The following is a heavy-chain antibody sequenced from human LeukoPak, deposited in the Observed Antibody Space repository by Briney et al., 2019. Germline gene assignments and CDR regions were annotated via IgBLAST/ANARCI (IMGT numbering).Heavy chain of an antibody. CDR1: GFTFSSYG. CDR2: IWYDGSNK. J-gene: IGHJ4*02. CDR3: AKSSDRAAAGTDY. D-gene: IGHD6-13*01. V-gene: IGHV3-30*02. Sequence: GGSLRLSCAASGFTFSSYGMHWVRQAPGKGLEWVAVIWYDGSNKYYADSVKGRFTISRDNSKNTLCLQLNSLRADDTAVYYCAKSSDRAAAGTDYWGQGTLVTVSS.